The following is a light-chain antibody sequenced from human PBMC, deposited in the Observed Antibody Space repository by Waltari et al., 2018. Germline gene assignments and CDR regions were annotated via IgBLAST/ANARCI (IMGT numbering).Light chain of an antibody. Sequence: DIQMTQSPSSLSASVGDRVTITCRASQTISSYLAWYQQKPGKVPKLLIYAASSLESGVPSRFSGSGSGTEFTLTIGSLQPEDFATYYCQQHNSHPYSFGQGTKVEIK. CDR3: QQHNSHPYS. CDR1: QTISSY. V-gene: IGKV1-17*03. J-gene: IGKJ2*03. CDR2: AAS.